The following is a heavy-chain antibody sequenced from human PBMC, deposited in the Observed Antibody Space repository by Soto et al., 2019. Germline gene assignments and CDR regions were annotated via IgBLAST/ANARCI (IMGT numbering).Heavy chain of an antibody. CDR3: ARDFFPTRYYDILTGYYSSMFDP. CDR1: GYTLTCDY. CDR2: INPNSGGT. J-gene: IGHJ5*02. V-gene: IGHV1-2*04. D-gene: IGHD3-9*01. Sequence: ASVKVSCKASGYTLTCDYMHWVRQAPGQGLEWMGWINPNSGGTNYAQKFQGWVTMTRDTSISTAYMELSRLRSDDTAVYYCARDFFPTRYYDILTGYYSSMFDPWGQGTLVTVSS.